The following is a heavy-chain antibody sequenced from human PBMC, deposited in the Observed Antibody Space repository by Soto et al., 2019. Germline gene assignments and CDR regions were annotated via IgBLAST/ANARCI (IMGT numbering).Heavy chain of an antibody. CDR1: GGSISSGGYY. J-gene: IGHJ6*02. D-gene: IGHD5-12*01. Sequence: QVQLQESGPGLVKPSQTLSLTCTVSGGSISSGGYYWSWIRQHPGQVLVWIGYIYYSGSTYYNPSLKRRVTISVDTSKNQFSLTLSSVTAADTAVYYCARDSGYENYYYYGMDVWGQGTTVTVSS. CDR2: IYYSGST. V-gene: IGHV4-31*03. CDR3: ARDSGYENYYYYGMDV.